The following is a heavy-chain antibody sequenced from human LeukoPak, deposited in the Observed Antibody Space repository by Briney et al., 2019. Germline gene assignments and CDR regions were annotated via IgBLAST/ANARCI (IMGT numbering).Heavy chain of an antibody. CDR3: ARRRSVVAAKEDY. D-gene: IGHD2-15*01. V-gene: IGHV3-7*03. Sequence: GGSLRLSCAASGFTFSSYWMSWVRQAPGKGLEWVANIKQDGSEKYYVDSVKGRFTISRDNAKNSLYLQMNSLGAEDTAVYYCARRRSVVAAKEDYWGQGTLVTVSS. CDR1: GFTFSSYW. CDR2: IKQDGSEK. J-gene: IGHJ4*02.